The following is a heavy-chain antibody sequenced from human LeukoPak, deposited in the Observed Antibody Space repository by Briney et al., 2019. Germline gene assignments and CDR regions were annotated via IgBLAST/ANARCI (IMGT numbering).Heavy chain of an antibody. V-gene: IGHV4-4*07. D-gene: IGHD4-17*01. CDR2: ISASGST. CDR3: AREITVTRPFDY. J-gene: IGHJ4*02. Sequence: SETLSLTCTVSNGSISIYYGSWVRQPAGKELEWIGRISASGSTNYNPSLKSRVTMSVDTSKNQFSLKLSSVTAADTAVYYCAREITVTRPFDYWGQGTLVTVSS. CDR1: NGSISIYY.